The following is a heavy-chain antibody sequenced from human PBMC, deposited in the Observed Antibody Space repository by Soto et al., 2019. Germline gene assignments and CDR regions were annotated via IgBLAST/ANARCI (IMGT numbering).Heavy chain of an antibody. J-gene: IGHJ3*02. CDR3: ARQTHHQTYYDILTGYYAFDI. Sequence: SETLSLTCAVYGGSFSGYYWSWIRQPPGKGLEWIGEINHSGSTNYNPSLKSRVTISVDTSKNQFSLKLSSVTAADTAVYYCARQTHHQTYYDILTGYYAFDIWGQGTMVTVSS. CDR2: INHSGST. V-gene: IGHV4-34*01. CDR1: GGSFSGYY. D-gene: IGHD3-9*01.